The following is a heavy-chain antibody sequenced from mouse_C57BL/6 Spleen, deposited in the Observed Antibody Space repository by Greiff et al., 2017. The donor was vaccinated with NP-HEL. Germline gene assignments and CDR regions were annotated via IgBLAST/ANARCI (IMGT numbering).Heavy chain of an antibody. CDR2: INPSSGYT. Sequence: QVQLKESGAELAKPGASVKLSCKASGYTFTSYWMHWVKQRPGQGLEWIGYINPSSGYTKYNQKFKDKATLTADKSSSTAYMQLSSLTYEDSAVYYCARGDDYIYYAMDYWGQGTSVTVSS. J-gene: IGHJ4*01. D-gene: IGHD2-4*01. CDR1: GYTFTSYW. CDR3: ARGDDYIYYAMDY. V-gene: IGHV1-7*01.